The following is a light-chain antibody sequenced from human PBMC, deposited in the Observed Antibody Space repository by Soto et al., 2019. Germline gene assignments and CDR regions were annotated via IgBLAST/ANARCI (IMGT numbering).Light chain of an antibody. CDR1: SSNIGRNY. V-gene: IGLV1-47*01. J-gene: IGLJ1*01. CDR2: RNN. Sequence: QSVLTQPPSASGTPGQRVTISCSGSSSNIGRNYVYWYQQLPGTAPKLLIYRNNQRPSGVPDRFSGSKSGTAASLAISGRRSEDEADYYCAAWDDSLSGQVFGSGTKLTVL. CDR3: AAWDDSLSGQV.